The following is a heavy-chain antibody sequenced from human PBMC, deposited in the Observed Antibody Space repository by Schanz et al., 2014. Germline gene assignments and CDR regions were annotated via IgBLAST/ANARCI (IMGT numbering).Heavy chain of an antibody. V-gene: IGHV3-23*01. J-gene: IGHJ4*02. CDR2: ISGSGGST. CDR3: ARRASCSRSGCPFDS. D-gene: IGHD2-2*01. Sequence: EGQLLESGGGLIQPGGSLRLSCAASGFTFSSYSMNWVRQAPGKGLEWVSAISGSGGSTYYADSVKGRFTISRDNSKNTLYLQMNSLRAEDTAMYYCARRASCSRSGCPFDSWGQGTLVTVSS. CDR1: GFTFSSYS.